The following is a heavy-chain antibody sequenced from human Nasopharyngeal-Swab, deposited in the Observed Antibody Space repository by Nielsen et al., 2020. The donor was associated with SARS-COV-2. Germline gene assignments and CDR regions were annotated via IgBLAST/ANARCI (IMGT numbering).Heavy chain of an antibody. D-gene: IGHD2/OR15-2a*01. CDR1: GYDFTGYW. J-gene: IGHJ5*02. Sequence: GSLKISCKNSGYDFTGYWIAWVRQKPGEGLEWMGIIYPGDSGTKYSPSFQGQVTISVDKSISTAYLHFSSLKASDTAMYYCARHMGYFHTSIWLDPWGQGTLVTVSS. CDR3: ARHMGYFHTSIWLDP. V-gene: IGHV5-51*01. CDR2: IYPGDSGT.